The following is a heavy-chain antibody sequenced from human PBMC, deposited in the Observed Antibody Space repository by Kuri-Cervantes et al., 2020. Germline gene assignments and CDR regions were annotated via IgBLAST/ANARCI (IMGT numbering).Heavy chain of an antibody. J-gene: IGHJ6*03. CDR2: ISAYNGNT. Sequence: ASVKVSCKASGYTFTSYGISWVRQAPGQGLEWMGWISAYNGNTNYAQKLQGRVTMTTDTSTSTAYMELRSLRSDDTAVYYCARDASSSWSIYYYYYMGVWGKGTTVTVSS. D-gene: IGHD6-13*01. CDR3: ARDASSSWSIYYYYYMGV. CDR1: GYTFTSYG. V-gene: IGHV1-18*01.